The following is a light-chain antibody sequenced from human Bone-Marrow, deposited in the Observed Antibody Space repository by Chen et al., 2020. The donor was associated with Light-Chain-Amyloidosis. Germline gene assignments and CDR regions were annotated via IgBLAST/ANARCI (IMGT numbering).Light chain of an antibody. J-gene: IGKJ1*01. CDR3: QQYKSSLWT. Sequence: DIQMSQSPSALPASVGDRVTIPCRASQSISTWLAWYQQKPGNAPKRLIHKASTLESGVPSRFSGSGSGTEFTLTISSLQPDDFATYYCQQYKSSLWTFGQGTKVAV. CDR2: KAS. CDR1: QSISTW. V-gene: IGKV1-5*03.